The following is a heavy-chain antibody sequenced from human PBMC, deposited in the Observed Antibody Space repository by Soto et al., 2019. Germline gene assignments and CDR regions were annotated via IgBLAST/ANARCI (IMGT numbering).Heavy chain of an antibody. Sequence: QVQLVESGGGVVQPGRSLRLSCAASGFTFSSYAMHWVLQAPGKGLEWVAVISYDGSNKYYADSVKGRFTISRDNSKNTLYLQMNSLRAEDTAVYYCARDIRDGYNYYYYYGMDVWGQGTTVTVSS. J-gene: IGHJ6*02. V-gene: IGHV3-30-3*01. D-gene: IGHD5-12*01. CDR3: ARDIRDGYNYYYYYGMDV. CDR2: ISYDGSNK. CDR1: GFTFSSYA.